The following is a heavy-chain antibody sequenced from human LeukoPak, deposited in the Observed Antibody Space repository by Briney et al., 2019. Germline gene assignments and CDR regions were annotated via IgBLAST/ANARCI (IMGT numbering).Heavy chain of an antibody. V-gene: IGHV1-46*01. J-gene: IGHJ4*02. D-gene: IGHD4-17*01. CDR2: INASGGST. CDR3: ARVGLYGDYVFDY. CDR1: GYTFTSYD. Sequence: ASVKVSCTASGYTFTSYDMSWVRQAPGQGLEWMGIINASGGSTSYAQKFQGRVTMTRDTSTSTVYMELSSLRSEDTAVYYCARVGLYGDYVFDYWGQGTLVTVSS.